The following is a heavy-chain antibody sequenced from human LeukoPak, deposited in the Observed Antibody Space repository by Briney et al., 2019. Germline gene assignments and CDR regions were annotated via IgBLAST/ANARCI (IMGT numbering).Heavy chain of an antibody. J-gene: IGHJ4*02. D-gene: IGHD6-6*01. CDR3: AKSGGYTTSSDFDY. CDR1: GYSFTNYW. CDR2: IYPGDSDT. Sequence: GESLKISCKGSGYSFTNYWIAWVRQMPGKGLKWMGIIYPGDSDTRYSPSFQGQVTISADKSTSTAYLQWSSLKASDTAMYYCAKSGGYTTSSDFDYWGQGTLVTVSS. V-gene: IGHV5-51*01.